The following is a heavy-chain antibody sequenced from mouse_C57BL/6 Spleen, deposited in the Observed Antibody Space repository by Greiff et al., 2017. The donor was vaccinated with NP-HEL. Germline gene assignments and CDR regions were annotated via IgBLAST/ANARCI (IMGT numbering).Heavy chain of an antibody. CDR3: ARHYYYGSSSYFDY. Sequence: VQLQQSGAELVKPGASVKMSCKASGYTFTSYWITWVKQRPGQGLEWIGDIYPGSGSTNYNEKFKSKATLTVDTSSSTAYMQLSSLTSEDSAVYYWARHYYYGSSSYFDYWGQGTTLTVSS. J-gene: IGHJ2*01. V-gene: IGHV1-55*01. D-gene: IGHD1-1*01. CDR1: GYTFTSYW. CDR2: IYPGSGST.